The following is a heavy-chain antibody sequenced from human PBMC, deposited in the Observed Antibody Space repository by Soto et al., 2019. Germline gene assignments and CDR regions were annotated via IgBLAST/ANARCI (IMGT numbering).Heavy chain of an antibody. D-gene: IGHD6-25*01. V-gene: IGHV1-8*01. CDR2: MNPYSGNT. J-gene: IGHJ4*02. CDR3: ARRKERSGPHYFDY. Sequence: GASVKVSCKASGYTFTTYDISWVRQATGQGLEWMGWMNPYSGNTGYAQKFQGRVTVTRNTSISTVYMELSGLRPDDTAVYYCARRKERSGPHYFDYWGQGSQVTVSS. CDR1: GYTFTTYD.